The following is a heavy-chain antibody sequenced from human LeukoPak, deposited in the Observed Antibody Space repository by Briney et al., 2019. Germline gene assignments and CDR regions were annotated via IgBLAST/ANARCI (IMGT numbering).Heavy chain of an antibody. CDR3: ARSGGPTHFDY. D-gene: IGHD3-16*01. Sequence: KPGGSLRLSCAASGFSFSSYSMNWVRQAPGKGLEWVSSISSSSSYIYYADSVEGRFTISRDNAKKSLYLQMSSLRAEDTAVYYCARSGGPTHFDYWGQGTLVTVSS. J-gene: IGHJ4*02. CDR2: ISSSSSYI. V-gene: IGHV3-21*01. CDR1: GFSFSSYS.